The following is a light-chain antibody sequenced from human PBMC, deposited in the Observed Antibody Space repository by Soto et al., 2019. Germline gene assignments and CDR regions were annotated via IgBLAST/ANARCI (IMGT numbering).Light chain of an antibody. CDR3: SSYAGSNNFGVYV. Sequence: SVLPQPPSSSGSPGQSVTISCTGTSSDVGGYNYVSWYQQHPGKAPKLMIYEVSKRPSGVPDRFSGSKSGNTASLTVSGLQAEDEADYYCSSYAGSNNFGVYVFGTGTKVTVL. J-gene: IGLJ1*01. CDR1: SSDVGGYNY. V-gene: IGLV2-8*01. CDR2: EVS.